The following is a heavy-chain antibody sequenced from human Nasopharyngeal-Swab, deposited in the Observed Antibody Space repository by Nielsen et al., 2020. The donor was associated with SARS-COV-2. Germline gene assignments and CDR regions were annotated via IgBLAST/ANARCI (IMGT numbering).Heavy chain of an antibody. CDR1: GCSISSSSYY. Sequence: SETLSLTCTVSGCSISSSSYYWGWIRQPPGQGLEWLGSIYYSGSTYYNPSLKSRVTISVDTSKNQFSLKLSSVTAADTAVYYCARHQYLWFGELFDAFDIWGQGTMVTVSS. CDR2: IYYSGST. CDR3: ARHQYLWFGELFDAFDI. V-gene: IGHV4-39*01. D-gene: IGHD3-10*01. J-gene: IGHJ3*02.